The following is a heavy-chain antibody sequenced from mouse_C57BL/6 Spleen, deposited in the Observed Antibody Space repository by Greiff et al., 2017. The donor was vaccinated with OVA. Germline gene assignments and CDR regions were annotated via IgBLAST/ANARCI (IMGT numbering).Heavy chain of an antibody. CDR1: GYSITSGYY. V-gene: IGHV3-6*01. Sequence: EVQLVESGPGLVKPSQSLSLTCSVTGYSITSGYYWNWIRQFPGNKLEWMGYISYDGSNNYNPSLKNRISITRDTSKNQFFLKLNSVTTEDTATYYCARAGDYDVMNYAMDYWGQGTSVTVSS. J-gene: IGHJ4*01. D-gene: IGHD2-4*01. CDR2: ISYDGSN. CDR3: ARAGDYDVMNYAMDY.